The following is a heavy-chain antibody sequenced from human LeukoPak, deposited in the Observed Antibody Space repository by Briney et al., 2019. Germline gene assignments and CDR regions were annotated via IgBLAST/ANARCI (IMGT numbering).Heavy chain of an antibody. Sequence: PGGSLTLFCAASVFTFSPYVQRCVRQRPGQGLVFVSRINSDGSITTYADSVKGRFTISRGNAKNTVYLQMNSLRAEDTAMYYCARDVPGRLGGVDYWGQGTQVTVSS. V-gene: IGHV3-74*03. CDR1: VFTFSPYV. J-gene: IGHJ4*02. CDR3: ARDVPGRLGGVDY. D-gene: IGHD3-3*01. CDR2: INSDGSIT.